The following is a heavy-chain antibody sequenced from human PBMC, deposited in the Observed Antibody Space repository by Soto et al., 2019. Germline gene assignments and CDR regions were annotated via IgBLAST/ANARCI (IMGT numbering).Heavy chain of an antibody. D-gene: IGHD4-17*01. CDR2: IYWDDDK. CDR1: GFSLSTTGMG. J-gene: IGHJ3*02. Sequence: QITLKESGPTLVKPTQTLTLTCTFSGFSLSTTGMGVGWIRQPPGKALEWLALIYWDDDKRYSPSLSSRLTITKDTSKNQVVLTMTNMDPVGTATYYCAHTGSMTTVTKGAFDIWGQGTIVTVSS. CDR3: AHTGSMTTVTKGAFDI. V-gene: IGHV2-5*02.